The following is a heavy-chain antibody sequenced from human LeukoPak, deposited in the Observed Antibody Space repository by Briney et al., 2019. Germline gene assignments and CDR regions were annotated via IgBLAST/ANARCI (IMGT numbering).Heavy chain of an antibody. CDR3: ARDKEEMARAPYAFDI. D-gene: IGHD5-24*01. V-gene: IGHV3-7*01. J-gene: IGHJ3*02. Sequence: GGSLRLSRAASGFTFSRYWMSWVRQAPGKGLEWVANIKQDGSEKYYVDSVKGRFTISRDNARNSLYLQMNSLRTEDTAVYYCARDKEEMARAPYAFDIWGQGTRVTVSS. CDR2: IKQDGSEK. CDR1: GFTFSRYW.